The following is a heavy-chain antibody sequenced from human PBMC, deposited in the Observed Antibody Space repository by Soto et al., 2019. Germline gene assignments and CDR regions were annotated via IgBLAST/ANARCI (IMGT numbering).Heavy chain of an antibody. CDR3: ARDAHYYDSSGYYSPVPFDY. CDR1: GYTFTSYG. D-gene: IGHD3-22*01. CDR2: ISAYNGNT. Sequence: GASVKVSCKASGYTFTSYGISWVRQAPGQGLEWMGWISAYNGNTNYAQKLQGRVTITRDTSASTAYMELSSLRSEDTAVYYCARDAHYYDSSGYYSPVPFDYWGQGTLVTVSS. J-gene: IGHJ4*02. V-gene: IGHV1-18*01.